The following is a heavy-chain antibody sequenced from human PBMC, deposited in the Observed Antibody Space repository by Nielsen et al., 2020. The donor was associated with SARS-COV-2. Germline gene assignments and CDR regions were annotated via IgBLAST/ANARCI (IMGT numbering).Heavy chain of an antibody. J-gene: IGHJ4*02. Sequence: SGPTLVKPTQTLTLTCTFSGFSLSTSGMCVSWIRQPPGKSLEWLARIDWDDDKYYTTSLKTRLTISKATSKKQVVLTMTNMDPLDTATYYCARTFVAVAGTALDYWGQGTLVTVSS. D-gene: IGHD6-19*01. CDR3: ARTFVAVAGTALDY. CDR2: IDWDDDK. CDR1: GFSLSTSGMC. V-gene: IGHV2-70*11.